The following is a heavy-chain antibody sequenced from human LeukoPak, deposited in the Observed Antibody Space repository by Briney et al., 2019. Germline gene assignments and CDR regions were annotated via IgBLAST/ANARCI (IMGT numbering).Heavy chain of an antibody. D-gene: IGHD6-19*01. V-gene: IGHV3-33*01. CDR2: IWYDGSNK. J-gene: IGHJ4*02. CDR3: ARGRQWLPRRYYFDY. Sequence: GGSLRLSCAASGFTFSSYGMPWVRQAPGKGLEWVAVIWYDGSNKYYADSVKGRFTISRDNSKNTLYLQMNSLRAEDTAVYYCARGRQWLPRRYYFDYWGQGTLVTVSS. CDR1: GFTFSSYG.